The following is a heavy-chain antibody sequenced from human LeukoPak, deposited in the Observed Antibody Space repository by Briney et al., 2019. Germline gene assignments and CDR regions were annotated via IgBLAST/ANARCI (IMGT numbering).Heavy chain of an antibody. V-gene: IGHV3-23*01. CDR2: ISGSGGST. Sequence: GGSLRLSCAGSGFSFSSYAVSWVRQAPGKGLEWVSGISGSGGSTYYADSVKGRFTISRDNSKNTLYLQMNSLRAEDTAVYYCAKWVDTAMVYYFDYWGQGTLVTVSS. CDR1: GFSFSSYA. D-gene: IGHD5-18*01. CDR3: AKWVDTAMVYYFDY. J-gene: IGHJ4*02.